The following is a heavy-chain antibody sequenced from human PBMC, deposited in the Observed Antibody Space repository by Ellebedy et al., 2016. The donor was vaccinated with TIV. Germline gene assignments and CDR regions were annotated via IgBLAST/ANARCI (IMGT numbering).Heavy chain of an antibody. CDR2: IYHSGST. CDR3: ARPNYDILTGSNTWFDP. D-gene: IGHD3-9*01. CDR1: GGSISSSSYF. Sequence: SETLSLTCTVSGGSISSSSYFWGWIRQPPGTGLEWIGSIYHSGSTYYNPSLKSRVTISVDTSKNQFSLKLNSVTAADTAVYYCARPNYDILTGSNTWFDPWGRGTLVTVSS. V-gene: IGHV4-39*01. J-gene: IGHJ5*02.